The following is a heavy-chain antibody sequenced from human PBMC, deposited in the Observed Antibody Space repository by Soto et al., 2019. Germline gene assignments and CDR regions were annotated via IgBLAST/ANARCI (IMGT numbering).Heavy chain of an antibody. CDR1: GFTFSVYS. CDR2: ITSDTKTI. Sequence: PGGSLRLSCVASGFTFSVYSMNWVRQAPGKGLEWFSYITSDTKTIKYADSVKGRFTISRDNAKNSVYLQMNSLRDEDTAVYYCARSVEGHFDYWGQGTVVTVS. J-gene: IGHJ4*02. V-gene: IGHV3-48*02. D-gene: IGHD6-19*01. CDR3: ARSVEGHFDY.